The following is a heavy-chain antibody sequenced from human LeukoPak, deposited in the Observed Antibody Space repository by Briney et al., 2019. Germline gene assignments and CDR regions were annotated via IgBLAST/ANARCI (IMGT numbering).Heavy chain of an antibody. CDR3: ARGSGGCSGGSCDSENEFDY. J-gene: IGHJ4*02. CDR1: GFTFRSYA. CDR2: ISSSSSYI. Sequence: GGSLRLSCAGSGFTFRSYAMSWVRQAPGKGLEWVSSISSSSSYIYYADSVKGRFTISRDNAKNSLYLQMNSLRAEDTAVYYCARGSGGCSGGSCDSENEFDYWGQGTLVTVSS. D-gene: IGHD2-15*01. V-gene: IGHV3-21*01.